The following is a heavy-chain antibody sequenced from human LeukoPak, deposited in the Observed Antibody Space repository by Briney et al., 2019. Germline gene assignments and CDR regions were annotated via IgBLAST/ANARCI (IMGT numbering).Heavy chain of an antibody. CDR2: TSGSGGST. CDR1: GFTFSSYA. Sequence: GVSLRLSCAASGFTFSSYAMSWVRQARGKGLEWVSATSGSGGSTYYADSVKGRFTISRDNSKNTLYLQMNSLRAEDTAVYYCAKVDTAMGGYFDYWGQGTLVTVSS. CDR3: AKVDTAMGGYFDY. D-gene: IGHD5-18*01. V-gene: IGHV3-23*01. J-gene: IGHJ4*02.